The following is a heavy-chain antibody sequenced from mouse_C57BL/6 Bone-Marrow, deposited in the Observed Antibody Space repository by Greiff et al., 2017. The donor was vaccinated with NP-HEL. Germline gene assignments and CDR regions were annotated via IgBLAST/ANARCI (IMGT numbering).Heavy chain of an antibody. CDR3: TRDSNYVIFYAMDY. D-gene: IGHD2-5*01. CDR1: GFTFSSYA. Sequence: EVKVVESGEGLVKPGGSLKLSCAASGFTFSSYAMSWVRQTPEKRLEWVAYISSGGDYLYYADTVKGRFTVSRDNARNTLYLQMSSLKSEDTAMYYCTRDSNYVIFYAMDYWGQGTSVTVSS. J-gene: IGHJ4*01. V-gene: IGHV5-9-1*02. CDR2: ISSGGDYL.